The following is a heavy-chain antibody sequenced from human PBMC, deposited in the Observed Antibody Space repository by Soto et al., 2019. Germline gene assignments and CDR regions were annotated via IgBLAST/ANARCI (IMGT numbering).Heavy chain of an antibody. J-gene: IGHJ6*02. CDR2: LSDSGGHT. CDR1: GFTFSSYA. V-gene: IGHV3-23*01. D-gene: IGHD2-2*01. Sequence: GGSLRLSCSVSGFTFSSYAMTWVRQAPGKGLEWVSTLSDSGGHTYYADSVKGRFTISRDNPKNTLYLQMNSLRAEDTAVYYCAKDSQSVSVSAARVYGMDVWGQGTTVTVSS. CDR3: AKDSQSVSVSAARVYGMDV.